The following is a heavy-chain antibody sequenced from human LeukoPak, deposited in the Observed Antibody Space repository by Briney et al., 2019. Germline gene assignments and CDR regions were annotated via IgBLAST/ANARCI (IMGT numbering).Heavy chain of an antibody. CDR2: MNPNSGKT. CDR1: GYTFTNSD. CDR3: ARDAHVPYYGSGSYSH. V-gene: IGHV1-8*02. Sequence: ASVKVSCKASGYTFTNSDINWVRQAPGQGLEWMGWMNPNSGKTGYAQKFQGRVTMTRNTSISTAYMELSSLRSEDTAVYYCARDAHVPYYGSGSYSHWGQGTLVTVSS. D-gene: IGHD3-10*01. J-gene: IGHJ4*02.